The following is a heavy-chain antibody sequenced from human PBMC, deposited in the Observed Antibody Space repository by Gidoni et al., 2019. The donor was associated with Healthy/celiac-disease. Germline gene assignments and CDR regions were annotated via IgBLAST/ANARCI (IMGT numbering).Heavy chain of an antibody. D-gene: IGHD3-9*01. CDR3: ASAYDILTGYYSRGEYYYYYYGMDV. Sequence: QVQLVQSGAEVKKPGSSVKVSCKASGGTFSSYAISWVRPAPRQGLERMGGIIPIFGTANYAQKFQGRVTITADKSTSTAYMELSSPRSEDTAVYYCASAYDILTGYYSRGEYYYYYYGMDVWGQGTTVTVSS. CDR1: GGTFSSYA. J-gene: IGHJ6*02. V-gene: IGHV1-69*06. CDR2: IIPIFGTA.